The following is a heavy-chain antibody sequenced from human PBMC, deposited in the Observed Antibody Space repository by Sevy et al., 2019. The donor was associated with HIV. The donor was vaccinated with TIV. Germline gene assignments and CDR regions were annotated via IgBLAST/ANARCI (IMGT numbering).Heavy chain of an antibody. CDR1: GFTVSSYV. J-gene: IGHJ4*02. CDR2: ISFDGSNK. CDR3: AKSRDYYDSSGYYLDY. V-gene: IGHV3-30*18. Sequence: GGSLRLSCAASGFTVSSYVMHWVRQAPGKGLEWVAVISFDGSNKYYADSVKGRFTISRDNSKNTLYLQMNSLRAEDTAVYYCAKSRDYYDSSGYYLDYWGQGTLVTVSS. D-gene: IGHD3-22*01.